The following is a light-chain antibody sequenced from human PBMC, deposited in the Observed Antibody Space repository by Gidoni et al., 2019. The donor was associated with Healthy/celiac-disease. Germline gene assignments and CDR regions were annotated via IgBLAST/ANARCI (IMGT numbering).Light chain of an antibody. J-gene: IGKJ3*01. CDR1: QSISSY. CDR3: QQSYSTPLG. CDR2: AAS. V-gene: IGKV1-39*01. Sequence: IQITQSPSSLSASVGDRVTITCRASQSISSYLNWYQQKPGKAPKLLIYAASSLQSGVPSRFSGSGSGTDFTLTISSLQPEDFATYYCQQSYSTPLGFGPGTKVDIK.